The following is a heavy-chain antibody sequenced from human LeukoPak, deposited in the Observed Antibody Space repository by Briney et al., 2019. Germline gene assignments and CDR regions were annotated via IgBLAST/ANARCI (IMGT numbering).Heavy chain of an antibody. J-gene: IGHJ5*02. V-gene: IGHV4-59*12. D-gene: IGHD3-10*01. CDR2: IYYSGST. CDR1: GGSITNYY. Sequence: PSETLSLTCTVSGGSITNYYWSWIRQPPGKGLEWIGYIYYSGSTNYNPSLKSRVTISVDTSKNQFSLKLSSVTAADTAVYYCARKKPMVRGAYNWFDPWGQGTLVTVSS. CDR3: ARKKPMVRGAYNWFDP.